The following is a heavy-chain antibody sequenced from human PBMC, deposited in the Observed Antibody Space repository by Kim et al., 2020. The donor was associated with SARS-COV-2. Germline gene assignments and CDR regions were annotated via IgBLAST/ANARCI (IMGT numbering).Heavy chain of an antibody. J-gene: IGHJ4*02. CDR2: IWPDGNRQ. Sequence: GGSLRLSCRTSGFTFNNFGMHWVRQAQGKGLEWVAAIWPDGNRQYYVPSVRGRFTLSRDNSRGSIYLQMSDMRGDDTAVYYCARDSNVMTGYFDFCGQGALVIVSP. V-gene: IGHV3-33*01. CDR3: ARDSNVMTGYFDF. CDR1: GFTFNNFG. D-gene: IGHD3-9*01.